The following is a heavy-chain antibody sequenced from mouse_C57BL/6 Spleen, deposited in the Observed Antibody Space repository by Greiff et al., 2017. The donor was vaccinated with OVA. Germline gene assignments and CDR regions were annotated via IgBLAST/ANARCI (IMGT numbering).Heavy chain of an antibody. Sequence: EVKLVESGPGMVKPSQSLSLTCTVTGYSITSGYDWHWIRHFPGNKLEWMGYISYSGSTNYNPSLKSRISITHDTSKNHFFLKLNSVTTEDTATYYCAREDDGYYGWYFDVWGTGTTVTVSS. CDR1: GYSITSGYD. J-gene: IGHJ1*03. CDR2: ISYSGST. V-gene: IGHV3-1*01. CDR3: AREDDGYYGWYFDV. D-gene: IGHD2-3*01.